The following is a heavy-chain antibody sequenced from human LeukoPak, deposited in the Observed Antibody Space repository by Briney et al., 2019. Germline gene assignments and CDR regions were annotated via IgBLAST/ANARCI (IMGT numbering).Heavy chain of an antibody. J-gene: IGHJ5*02. CDR2: IYYSGST. CDR1: GGSISSSTYY. D-gene: IGHD1-26*01. V-gene: IGHV4-39*01. Sequence: SETLSLTCTVSGGSISSSTYYWGWIRQPPGKGLEWIGNIYYSGSTYYNPSLKSRVTISVDTSKNQFSLILSSVTAADTAVYYCARRGVGADPWGQGTLVTVSS. CDR3: ARRGVGADP.